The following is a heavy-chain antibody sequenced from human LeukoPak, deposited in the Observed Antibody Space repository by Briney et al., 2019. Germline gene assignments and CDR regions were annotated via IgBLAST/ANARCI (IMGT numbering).Heavy chain of an antibody. D-gene: IGHD1-1*01. V-gene: IGHV7-4-1*02. CDR3: ARGPTGTIDY. CDR2: INTNTGNP. J-gene: IGHJ4*02. Sequence: ASVTVSCKASGYAFTTYAIDWVRQAPGEGLEWMGWINTNTGNPSYARGFAGRFVFSLDTSVSTAYLQITSLKAEDTAVYYCARGPTGTIDYWGQGTLVTVSS. CDR1: GYAFTTYA.